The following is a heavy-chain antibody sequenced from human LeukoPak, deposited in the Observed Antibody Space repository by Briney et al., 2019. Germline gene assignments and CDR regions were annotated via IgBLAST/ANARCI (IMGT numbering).Heavy chain of an antibody. CDR2: IYWDDDK. J-gene: IGHJ6*02. CDR3: ARMRVVGATNWDYYGMDV. D-gene: IGHD1-26*01. Sequence: GSGPTLVKPTQTLTLTCTFSGFSLSTSGVGVGWVRQPPGKALEWLALIYWDDDKRYSPSLKSRLTITKDTSKNQVVLTMTNMDPVDTATYYCARMRVVGATNWDYYGMDVWGQGTTVTVSS. V-gene: IGHV2-5*02. CDR1: GFSLSTSGVG.